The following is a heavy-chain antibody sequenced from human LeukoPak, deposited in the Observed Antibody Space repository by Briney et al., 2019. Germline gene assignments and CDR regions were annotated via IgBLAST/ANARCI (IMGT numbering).Heavy chain of an antibody. CDR3: AGGYCSSTSCKPFWFDP. CDR1: GFTFSSYW. D-gene: IGHD2-2*01. J-gene: IGHJ5*02. Sequence: GGSLRLSCAASGFTFSSYWMSWVRQAPGKGLEWVANIKQDGSEKYYVDSVKGRFTISRDNAKNSLYLQMNSLRAEDTAVYYCAGGYCSSTSCKPFWFDPWGQGTLVTVSS. CDR2: IKQDGSEK. V-gene: IGHV3-7*01.